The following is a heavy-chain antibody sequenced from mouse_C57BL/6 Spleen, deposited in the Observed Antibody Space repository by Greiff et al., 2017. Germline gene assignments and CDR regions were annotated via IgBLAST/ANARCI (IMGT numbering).Heavy chain of an antibody. CDR3: ARGGYSNSYAMDY. CDR1: GYTFTSYW. Sequence: QVQLQQPGAELVRPGSSVKLSCKASGYTFTSYWMHWVKQRPIQGLEWIGNIDPSDSETHYNQKFKDKATLTVEKSSSPAYMLLSSLSSEDSAVYYCARGGYSNSYAMDYWGQGTSVTVSA. D-gene: IGHD2-5*01. V-gene: IGHV1-52*01. J-gene: IGHJ4*01. CDR2: IDPSDSET.